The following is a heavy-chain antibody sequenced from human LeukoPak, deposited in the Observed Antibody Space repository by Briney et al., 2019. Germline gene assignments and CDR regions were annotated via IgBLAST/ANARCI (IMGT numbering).Heavy chain of an antibody. CDR1: GFTFSSYA. V-gene: IGHV3-23*01. J-gene: IGHJ5*02. CDR3: AKGRDTYYDFWSGYYNWFDP. D-gene: IGHD3-3*01. Sequence: GGSLRLSCAASGFTFSSYAMSWVRQAPGKGLEWVSAISGSGGSTYYADPVKGRFTISRDNSKNTLYLQMNSLRAEDTAVYYCAKGRDTYYDFWSGYYNWFDPWGQGTLVTVSS. CDR2: ISGSGGST.